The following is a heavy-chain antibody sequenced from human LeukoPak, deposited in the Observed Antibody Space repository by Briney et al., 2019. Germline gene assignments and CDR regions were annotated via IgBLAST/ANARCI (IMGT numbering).Heavy chain of an antibody. J-gene: IGHJ6*03. CDR1: GYIFIAYY. CDR2: INPNSGGT. V-gene: IGHV1-2*02. CDR3: ASGGYDNYYYYYMDV. D-gene: IGHD5-12*01. Sequence: ASVKVSCKASGYIFIAYYMHWVRQAPGQGLEWMGWINPNSGGTKYAQKFQGRVTMTRDMSTSTVYMELSSLRSEDTAVYYCASGGYDNYYYYYMDVWGKGTTVTISS.